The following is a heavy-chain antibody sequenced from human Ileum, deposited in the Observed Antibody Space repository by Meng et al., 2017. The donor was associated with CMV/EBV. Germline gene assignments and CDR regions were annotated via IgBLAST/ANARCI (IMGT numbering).Heavy chain of an antibody. Sequence: TVSGDSFSSSSHYWGWIRQTPGRGLEWIGSIAYSGGTHYNPPLKSRVTVSIDTSKNQFSLRLTSVTAADTALYYCVRDANGGSVAEYWGQGTLVTVSS. CDR2: IAYSGGT. CDR3: VRDANGGSVAEY. D-gene: IGHD3-10*01. CDR1: GDSFSSSSHY. J-gene: IGHJ4*02. V-gene: IGHV4-39*07.